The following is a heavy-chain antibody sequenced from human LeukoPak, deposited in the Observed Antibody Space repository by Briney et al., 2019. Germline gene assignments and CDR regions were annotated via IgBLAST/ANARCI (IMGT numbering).Heavy chain of an antibody. CDR3: ARGSGWYGEDAFDI. D-gene: IGHD6-19*01. CDR1: GFTFDDYG. Sequence: GALRLSCAASGFTFDDYGMSWVRQAPGKGLEGVSGINWNGDSTGYADCVKGRLTLSRDNAKNSLYLQMNSLRAEDTALYHCARGSGWYGEDAFDIWGRGTMVTVSS. V-gene: IGHV3-20*01. J-gene: IGHJ3*02. CDR2: INWNGDST.